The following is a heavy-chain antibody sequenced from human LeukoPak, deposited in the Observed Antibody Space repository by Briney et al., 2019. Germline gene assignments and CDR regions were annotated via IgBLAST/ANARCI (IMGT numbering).Heavy chain of an antibody. Sequence: GESLKISCKGSGYRFTSYWIGWVRQMPGKGLEWMGIIYPGDSDTRYSPSFQGQVTISADKSISTAYLQWSSLKASDTAMYYCARQSCSSTSCYFGSPDAFDIWGQGTMVTVSS. CDR1: GYRFTSYW. V-gene: IGHV5-51*01. J-gene: IGHJ3*02. CDR3: ARQSCSSTSCYFGSPDAFDI. D-gene: IGHD2-2*01. CDR2: IYPGDSDT.